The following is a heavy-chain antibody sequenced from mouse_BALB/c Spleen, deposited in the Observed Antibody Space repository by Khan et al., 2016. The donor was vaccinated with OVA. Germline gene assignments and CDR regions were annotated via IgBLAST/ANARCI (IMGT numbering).Heavy chain of an antibody. J-gene: IGHJ2*01. CDR2: INPHIGET. Sequence: EVQLQQSGPELVKPGASVKISCKASGYSFTGYFMNWVMQSHGKSLEWIGRINPHIGETFYNQKFKGKATLTVDESSSTAHMELRSLASDDSAVYYCARKHGSAFDYWGQGTTLTVSS. CDR3: ARKHGSAFDY. D-gene: IGHD1-1*01. V-gene: IGHV1-20*02. CDR1: GYSFTGYF.